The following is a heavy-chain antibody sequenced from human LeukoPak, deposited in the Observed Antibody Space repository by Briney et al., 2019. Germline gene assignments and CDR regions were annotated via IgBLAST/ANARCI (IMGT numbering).Heavy chain of an antibody. J-gene: IGHJ5*02. V-gene: IGHV4-39*01. Sequence: TSETLSLTCTVSGGSISSYYWGWIRQPPGKGLEWIGSIYYSGSTYYNPSLKSRVTTSVDTSKNQFSLKLSSVTAADTAVYYCARHSRIFGVVIARWFDPWGQGTLVTVSS. D-gene: IGHD3-3*01. CDR3: ARHSRIFGVVIARWFDP. CDR2: IYYSGST. CDR1: GGSISSYY.